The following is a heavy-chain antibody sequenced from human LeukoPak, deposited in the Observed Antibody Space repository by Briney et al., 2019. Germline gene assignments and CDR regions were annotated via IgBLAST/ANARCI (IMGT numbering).Heavy chain of an antibody. D-gene: IGHD2/OR15-2a*01. V-gene: IGHV4-61*01. J-gene: IGHJ6*03. CDR1: GASISSGSYY. Sequence: SQTLSLTCTVSGASISSGSYYWSWIRQPPGKGLEWIGYIYYSGSTNYNPSLKSRVTISVDTSKNQFSLKLSSVTAADTAVYYCAREVRLGSYYYYYMDVWGKGTTVTVSS. CDR3: AREVRLGSYYYYYMDV. CDR2: IYYSGST.